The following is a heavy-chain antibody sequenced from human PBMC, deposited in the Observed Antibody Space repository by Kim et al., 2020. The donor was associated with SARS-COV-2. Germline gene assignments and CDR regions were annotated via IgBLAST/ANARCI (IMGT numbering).Heavy chain of an antibody. CDR1: GGTFSSYA. J-gene: IGHJ3*02. V-gene: IGHV1-69*13. CDR3: ASSVDGGNHPDDAFDI. D-gene: IGHD2-15*01. CDR2: IIPIFGTA. Sequence: SVKVSCKASGGTFSSYAISWVRQAPGQGLEWMGGIIPIFGTANYAQKFQGRVTITADESTSTAYMELSSLRSEDTAVYYCASSVDGGNHPDDAFDIWGQGTMVTVSS.